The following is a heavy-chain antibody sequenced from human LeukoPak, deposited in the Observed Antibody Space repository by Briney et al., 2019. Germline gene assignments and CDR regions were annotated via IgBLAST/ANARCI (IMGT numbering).Heavy chain of an antibody. D-gene: IGHD3-16*02. CDR1: GYTFTNYA. Sequence: ASVKVSCKASGYTFTNYAMNWVRQAPGQELEWMGWINPNTGNPMYAQGFTGRFVFSLDTSVTTTYLQINGLEAEDTAVYYCARAYQRLGGLSFPDSWGQGTLVTVSS. CDR3: ARAYQRLGGLSFPDS. CDR2: INPNTGNP. V-gene: IGHV7-4-1*02. J-gene: IGHJ5*01.